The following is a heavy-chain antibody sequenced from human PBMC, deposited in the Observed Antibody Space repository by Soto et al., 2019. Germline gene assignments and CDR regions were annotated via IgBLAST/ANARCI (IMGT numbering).Heavy chain of an antibody. CDR1: GFTFSSYW. J-gene: IGHJ6*03. D-gene: IGHD2-8*01. CDR2: IKQDGSEK. Sequence: PGGSLRLSCAASGFTFSSYWMSWVRQAPGKGLEWVANIKQDGSEKYYVDSVKGRFTISRDNAKNSLYLQMNSLRAEDTAVYYCARDGYCTNGVCYIPHYYYYMDVWGKGTTVTVSS. V-gene: IGHV3-7*01. CDR3: ARDGYCTNGVCYIPHYYYYMDV.